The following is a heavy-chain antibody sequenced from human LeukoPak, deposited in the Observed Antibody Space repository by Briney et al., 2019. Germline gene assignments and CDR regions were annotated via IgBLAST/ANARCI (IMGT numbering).Heavy chain of an antibody. CDR2: IYYSGST. CDR3: AREAVREYQLPGAFDI. V-gene: IGHV4-59*01. CDR1: GASMSSFY. D-gene: IGHD2-2*01. J-gene: IGHJ3*02. Sequence: SETLSLTCTVSGASMSSFYWSWIRQSPGKGLEWIGYIYYSGSTNYNPSLKSRVTISVDTSKNQFSLKLSSVTAADTAVYYCAREAVREYQLPGAFDIWGQGTMVTVSS.